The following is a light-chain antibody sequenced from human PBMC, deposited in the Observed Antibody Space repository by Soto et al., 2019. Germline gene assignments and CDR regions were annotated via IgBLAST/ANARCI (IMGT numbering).Light chain of an antibody. V-gene: IGKV3-15*01. CDR2: GAS. CDR1: RTINRK. CDR3: QQYYDYPPLI. Sequence: EIVMTQSPATLSVSPGERATLSCRASRTINRKLAWYQQKSGQAPRLLISGASTRATGIPARFSGSGSGTEFTLTISSLQSEDFAVYSCQQYYDYPPLIFGGGTKVEIK. J-gene: IGKJ4*01.